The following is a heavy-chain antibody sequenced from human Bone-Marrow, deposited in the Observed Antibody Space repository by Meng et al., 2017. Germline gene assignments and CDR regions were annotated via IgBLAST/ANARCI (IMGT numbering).Heavy chain of an antibody. CDR3: ARDSTSAYADS. J-gene: IGHJ4*02. V-gene: IGHV1-2*06. Sequence: QVQRVQSGAEVKKPGASVTVSCKASGYTFTGYYINWVRQAPGQGLEWMGRINPNSGGTNYAQNFQGSVTMTRDTSISTVYMELSRLTSDDTAMYYCARDSTSAYADSWGQGTLVTVSS. CDR1: GYTFTGYY. D-gene: IGHD5-12*01. CDR2: INPNSGGT.